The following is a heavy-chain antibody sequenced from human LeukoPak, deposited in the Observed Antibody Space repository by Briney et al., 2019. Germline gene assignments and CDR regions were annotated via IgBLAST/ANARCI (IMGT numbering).Heavy chain of an antibody. J-gene: IGHJ4*02. Sequence: GASVKVSCKASGYTFTSYDINWVRQATGQGLEWMGWMNPNSGNTGYAQKLQGRVTMTTDTSTSTAYMELRSLRSDDTAVYYCARDKTGYSYGSDSFDYWGQGTLVTVSS. D-gene: IGHD5-18*01. V-gene: IGHV1-8*01. CDR3: ARDKTGYSYGSDSFDY. CDR2: MNPNSGNT. CDR1: GYTFTSYD.